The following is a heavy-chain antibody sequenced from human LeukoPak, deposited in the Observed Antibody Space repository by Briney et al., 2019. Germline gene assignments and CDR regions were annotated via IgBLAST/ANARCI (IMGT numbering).Heavy chain of an antibody. J-gene: IGHJ5*02. D-gene: IGHD3-3*01. CDR1: GGSFSGYY. Sequence: PSETLSLTCAVYGGSFSGYYWSWIRQPPGKGLEWIGEINHSGSTNYNPSLKSRVTISVDTSKNQFSLKLSSVTAADTAVYYCARDFAIFGVVINWFDPWGQGTLVTVSS. CDR3: ARDFAIFGVVINWFDP. V-gene: IGHV4-34*01. CDR2: INHSGST.